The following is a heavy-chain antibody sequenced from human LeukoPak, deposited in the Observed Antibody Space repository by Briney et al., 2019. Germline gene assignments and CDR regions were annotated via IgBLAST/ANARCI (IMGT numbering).Heavy chain of an antibody. CDR1: GFTFSIYA. D-gene: IGHD6-19*01. V-gene: IGHV3-30*04. J-gene: IGHJ4*02. CDR3: ARDAPQSGYSSGWYLDY. CDR2: ISYDGSNK. Sequence: SLRLSFAASGFTFSIYAMHWVRQAPGKGLEWGAVISYDGSNKYYADSVKGRFTISRDNSKNTLYLQMNSLRAEDTAVYYCARDAPQSGYSSGWYLDYWGQGTLVTVSS.